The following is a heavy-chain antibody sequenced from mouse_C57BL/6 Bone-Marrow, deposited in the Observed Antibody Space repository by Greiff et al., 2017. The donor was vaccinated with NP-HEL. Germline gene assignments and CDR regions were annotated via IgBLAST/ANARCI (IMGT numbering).Heavy chain of an antibody. J-gene: IGHJ4*01. D-gene: IGHD2-12*01. CDR3: ARLRQDYYAMDY. V-gene: IGHV5-15*01. CDR1: GFTFSDYG. Sequence: DVMLVESGGGLVQPGGSLKLSCAASGFTFSDYGMAWVRQAPRKGPELVAFISNLAYSIYYADTVTGRFTISRENAKNTLYLEMSSLRSEDTAMYYCARLRQDYYAMDYWGQGTSVTVSS. CDR2: ISNLAYSI.